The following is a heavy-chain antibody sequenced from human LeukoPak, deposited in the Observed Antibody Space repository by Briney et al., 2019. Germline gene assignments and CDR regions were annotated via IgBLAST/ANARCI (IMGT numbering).Heavy chain of an antibody. D-gene: IGHD1/OR15-1a*01. J-gene: IGHJ3*02. CDR2: INPNSGGT. Sequence: GSSVKVSCKASGGTFSSYAISWVRQAPGQGLEWMGWINPNSGGTNCAQKFQGRVTMTRDTSISTAYMELSRLRSDDTAVYYCIELEKPPIWGQGTMVTVSS. CDR3: IELEKPPI. CDR1: GGTFSSYA. V-gene: IGHV1-2*02.